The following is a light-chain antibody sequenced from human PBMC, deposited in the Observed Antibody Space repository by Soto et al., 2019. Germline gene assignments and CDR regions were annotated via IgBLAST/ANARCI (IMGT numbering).Light chain of an antibody. CDR3: QSYDSSLSGSV. CDR1: SSNIGGGYD. J-gene: IGLJ2*01. V-gene: IGLV1-40*01. CDR2: GNS. Sequence: QAVVTQPPSVSGAPGQRVIISCTGSSSNIGGGYDVHWYQQVPGTAPKLLIYGNSNRPSGVPDRFSGSKSGTSASLAITGLQAEDEADYYCQSYDSSLSGSVFGGGTKLTVL.